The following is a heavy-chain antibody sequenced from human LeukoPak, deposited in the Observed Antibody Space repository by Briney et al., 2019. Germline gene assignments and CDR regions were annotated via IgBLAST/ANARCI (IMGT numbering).Heavy chain of an antibody. CDR2: INPNSGCT. Sequence: GASVKVSCKASGYTFTGYYMHWVRQAPGQGLEWMGRINPNSGCTNYAQKFQVRVTMTRDTSISTAYMELSRLRSDDTAVYYCARDGSSSTSPFDYWGQGTLVTVFS. CDR3: ARDGSSSTSPFDY. D-gene: IGHD6-13*01. CDR1: GYTFTGYY. J-gene: IGHJ4*02. V-gene: IGHV1-2*06.